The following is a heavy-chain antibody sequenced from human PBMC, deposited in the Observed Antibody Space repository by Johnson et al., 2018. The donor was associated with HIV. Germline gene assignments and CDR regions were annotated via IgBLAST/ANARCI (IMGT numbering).Heavy chain of an antibody. Sequence: VQLVESGGGLVQPGGSLRLSCAASGFTFSSYAMHWVRQAPGKGLEYVSAISSSGGRTYYAHSVKGRFTVSRDNSKNTLYLQMNSLRAEDTAVYYCARDQAYSSSSEIWGQGTMVTVSS. CDR3: ARDQAYSSSSEI. D-gene: IGHD6-6*01. CDR1: GFTFSSYA. J-gene: IGHJ3*02. V-gene: IGHV3-64*01. CDR2: ISSSGGRT.